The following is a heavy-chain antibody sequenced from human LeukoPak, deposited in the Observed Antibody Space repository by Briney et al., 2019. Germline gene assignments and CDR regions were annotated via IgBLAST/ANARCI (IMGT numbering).Heavy chain of an antibody. V-gene: IGHV4-59*11. J-gene: IGHJ4*02. CDR3: ARDSSGWLVGHFDY. CDR2: MYSSGST. Sequence: SETLSLTCTVSGGSISSHHWSWIRQPPGKGLEWIGNMYSSGSTKYNPSLESRVTISLGTSNNQFSLKVHSVTAADTAVYYCARDSSGWLVGHFDYWGQGILVTVAS. CDR1: GGSISSHH. D-gene: IGHD6-19*01.